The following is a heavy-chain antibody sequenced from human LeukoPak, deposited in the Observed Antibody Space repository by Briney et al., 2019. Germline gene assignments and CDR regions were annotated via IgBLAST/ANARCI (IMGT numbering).Heavy chain of an antibody. CDR3: ARSVPATAIRYYYYMDV. V-gene: IGHV4-34*01. J-gene: IGHJ6*03. CDR2: INHSEST. Sequence: PSETLSLTCAVYGGSFSGYYWNWIRQPPGKGLEWIGEINHSESTNYNPPLKSRVTISVDTSKNQFSLKLYSVTAADTAVYYCARSVPATAIRYYYYMDVWGKGTTVTISS. D-gene: IGHD2-21*02. CDR1: GGSFSGYY.